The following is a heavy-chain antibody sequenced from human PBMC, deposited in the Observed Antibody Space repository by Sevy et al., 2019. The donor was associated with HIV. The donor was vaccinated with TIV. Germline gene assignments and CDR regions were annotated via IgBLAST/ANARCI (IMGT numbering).Heavy chain of an antibody. CDR3: ARDYYGSGSPRCAFDI. V-gene: IGHV3-33*01. CDR1: GFTFSSYG. J-gene: IGHJ3*02. Sequence: GGSLRLSCAASGFTFSSYGMHWVRQAPGKGLEWVAVIWYDGSNKYYADSVKGRFTISRDNSKNTLYLQMNSLRAEDTAVYYCARDYYGSGSPRCAFDIWGQGTMVTVSS. CDR2: IWYDGSNK. D-gene: IGHD3-10*01.